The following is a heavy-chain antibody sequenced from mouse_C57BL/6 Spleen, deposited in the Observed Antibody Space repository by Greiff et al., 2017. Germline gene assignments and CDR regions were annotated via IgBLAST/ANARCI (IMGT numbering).Heavy chain of an antibody. J-gene: IGHJ2*01. CDR3: TRYPYDLNSYFDY. Sequence: EVKLVEPGGGLVKPGGSLKLSCAASGFTFSSYAMSWVSQTPEKRLEWVATISDGGSNTYYPDNVKGRFTISRDHAKNNLYLQVIHLKAEDTAMYYGTRYPYDLNSYFDYWGQGTTLTVSS. V-gene: IGHV5-4*03. D-gene: IGHD2-3*01. CDR2: ISDGGSNT. CDR1: GFTFSSYA.